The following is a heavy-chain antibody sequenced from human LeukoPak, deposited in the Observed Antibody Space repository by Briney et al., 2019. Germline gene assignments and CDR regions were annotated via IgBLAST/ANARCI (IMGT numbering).Heavy chain of an antibody. V-gene: IGHV3-23*01. Sequence: GGSLRLSCAASGFTFSSYAMSWVRQAPGKGLEWVSAISGSGGSTYYADSVKGRFTISRDNAKNSLYLQMNSLRAEDTAVYYCARDYAGATAPDYWGQGTLVTVSS. D-gene: IGHD4/OR15-4a*01. J-gene: IGHJ4*02. CDR3: ARDYAGATAPDY. CDR1: GFTFSSYA. CDR2: ISGSGGST.